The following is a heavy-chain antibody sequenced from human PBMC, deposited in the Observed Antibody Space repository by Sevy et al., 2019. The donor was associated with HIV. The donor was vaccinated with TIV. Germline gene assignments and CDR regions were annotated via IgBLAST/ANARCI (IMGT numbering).Heavy chain of an antibody. V-gene: IGHV3-72*01. CDR3: ATHAGIAAAGRVFDY. D-gene: IGHD6-13*01. CDR1: GFTFSDHY. J-gene: IGHJ4*02. CDR2: VRNKADSYTT. Sequence: GGSLRLSCAASGFTFSDHYMEWVRQAPDKGLEWVGRVRNKADSYTTEYAAAVKGRFTISRVDSKNSLYLLMNSLKTEDTAVYYCATHAGIAAAGRVFDYWGQGTLVTVSS.